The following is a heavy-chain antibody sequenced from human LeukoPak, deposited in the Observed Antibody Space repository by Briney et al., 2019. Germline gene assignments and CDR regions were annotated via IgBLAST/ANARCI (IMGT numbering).Heavy chain of an antibody. Sequence: ASVKVSCKVSGYTLTELSMHWVRQAPGKGLEWMGGFDPEDGETIYAQKFQGRVTMTRDTSMSTVYMEVSSLRSEDTAVYYCARNAGSGLDYWGQGTLVTVSS. D-gene: IGHD3-10*01. CDR3: ARNAGSGLDY. J-gene: IGHJ4*02. CDR2: FDPEDGET. V-gene: IGHV1-24*01. CDR1: GYTLTELS.